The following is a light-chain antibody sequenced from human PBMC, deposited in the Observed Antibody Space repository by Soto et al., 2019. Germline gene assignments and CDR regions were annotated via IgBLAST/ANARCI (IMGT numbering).Light chain of an antibody. J-gene: IGKJ5*01. V-gene: IGKV1-33*01. CDR2: DAS. CDR3: QQYDNLPVT. CDR1: QDISNY. Sequence: DIQMTQSPSSLSASVGDRVTITCQASQDISNYLNWYQQKPGKAPKLLIYDASNLETGVPSRFSGSGSGTDFTFTISSRQPEDIATDYCQQYDNLPVTFGQGTRLEIK.